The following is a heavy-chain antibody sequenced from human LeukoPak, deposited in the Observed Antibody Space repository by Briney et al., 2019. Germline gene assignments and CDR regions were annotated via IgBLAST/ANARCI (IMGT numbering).Heavy chain of an antibody. J-gene: IGHJ5*02. Sequence: SETLSLTCAVYGGSFSGYYWSWIRHPPGMGLEWLGEINHSGSTNYNPSLKSRVTISVDTSKNQFSLKLSSVTAADTAVYYCARGLSRIAVAGNNWFDPWGQGTLVTVSS. CDR2: INHSGST. CDR3: ARGLSRIAVAGNNWFDP. D-gene: IGHD6-19*01. CDR1: GGSFSGYY. V-gene: IGHV4-34*01.